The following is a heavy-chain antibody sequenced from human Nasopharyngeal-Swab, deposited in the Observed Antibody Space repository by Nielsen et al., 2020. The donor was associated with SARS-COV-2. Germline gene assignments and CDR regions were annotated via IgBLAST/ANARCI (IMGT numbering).Heavy chain of an antibody. CDR1: GFTFSSYS. Sequence: GESLKISCAASGFTFSSYSMNWVRQAPGKGLKWVSSISSSSSYIYYADSVKGRFTISRDNAKNSLYLQMNSLRAEDTAVYYCARGATGIFDYWGQGTLVTVSS. V-gene: IGHV3-21*01. J-gene: IGHJ4*02. CDR2: ISSSSSYI. CDR3: ARGATGIFDY. D-gene: IGHD1-1*01.